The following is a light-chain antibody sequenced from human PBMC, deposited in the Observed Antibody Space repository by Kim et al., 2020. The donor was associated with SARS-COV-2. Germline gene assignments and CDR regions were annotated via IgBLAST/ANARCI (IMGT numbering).Light chain of an antibody. J-gene: IGLJ3*02. CDR2: DLT. Sequence: QPITTSYTGPSSDIGNSDYVSWYQQHPGKAPKLISYDLTHRPSGVSSRFSASKSGNTASLTISGLQADDEADYYCSSYTSSSTLGVFGGGTQLTVL. V-gene: IGLV2-14*03. CDR1: SSDIGNSDY. CDR3: SSYTSSSTLGV.